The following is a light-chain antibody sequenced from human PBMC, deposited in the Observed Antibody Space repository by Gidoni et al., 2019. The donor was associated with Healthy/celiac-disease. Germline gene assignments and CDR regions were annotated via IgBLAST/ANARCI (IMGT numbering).Light chain of an antibody. CDR1: SSDVGSYNL. Sequence: QSALTQPASAPGSPGQSITISCTGTSSDVGSYNLVSWYQQHPGKAPKPMIYEGSKRPSGVSNRFSGSKSGNTASLTISGLQAEDEADYYCCSYAGSSTYVFGTGTKVTVL. J-gene: IGLJ1*01. V-gene: IGLV2-23*01. CDR2: EGS. CDR3: CSYAGSSTYV.